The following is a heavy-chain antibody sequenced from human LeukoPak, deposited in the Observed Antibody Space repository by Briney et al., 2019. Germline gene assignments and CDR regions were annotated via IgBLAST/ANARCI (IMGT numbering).Heavy chain of an antibody. CDR1: GFTFSSYG. D-gene: IGHD2-2*01. V-gene: IGHV3-30*02. CDR3: AKDQSSFCSKSSCYALHY. J-gene: IGHJ4*02. Sequence: GGSLRLSCAASGFTFSSYGMHWVRQAPGKGLEWVAFIRYDGSNKFYADSVKGRFTISRDNSKNTLYLQMNSLRTEDTAVYYCAKDQSSFCSKSSCYALHYRGQGTLATVSS. CDR2: IRYDGSNK.